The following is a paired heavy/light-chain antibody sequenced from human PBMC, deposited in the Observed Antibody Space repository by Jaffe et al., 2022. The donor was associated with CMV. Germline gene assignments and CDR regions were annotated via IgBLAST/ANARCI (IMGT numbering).Heavy chain of an antibody. V-gene: IGHV1-3*01. J-gene: IGHJ4*02. Sequence: QVQLVQSGAEVKKPGASVKVSCEASGYTFAQYAVHWVRQAPGQRLEWMGWIIAANAMTYYSQTFQGRVTITWDTTANTAYMELNSLTSEDTAVYYCAREKVGGGYNEDCDYWGQGTLVTVSS. D-gene: IGHD1-20*01. CDR1: GYTFAQYA. CDR3: AREKVGGGYNEDCDY. CDR2: IIAANAMT.
Light chain of an antibody. CDR2: GAS. J-gene: IGKJ2*01. V-gene: IGKV1-39*01. CDR1: QIISRS. CDR3: QQNYNSPRA. Sequence: DIQMTQSPSSLSASVGDRVTITCRASQIISRSINWYQHKPGKAPKLLIYGASNLQSGVPSRFSGSGSGTDFTLTISSLQPEDGATYFCQQNYNSPRAFGQGTKLEIK.